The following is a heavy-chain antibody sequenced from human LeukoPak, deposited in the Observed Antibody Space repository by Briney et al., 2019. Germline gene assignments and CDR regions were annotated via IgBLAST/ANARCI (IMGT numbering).Heavy chain of an antibody. Sequence: GGSLRLSCAASGFSFGSYAMSWVRQAPGKGLGWVSAISGSGGSTYYADSVKGRFTISRDNSKNTLYLQMNSLRAEDTAVYYRANYYYDSSADYWGQGTLVTVSS. J-gene: IGHJ4*02. CDR1: GFSFGSYA. CDR2: ISGSGGST. D-gene: IGHD3-22*01. V-gene: IGHV3-23*01. CDR3: ANYYYDSSADY.